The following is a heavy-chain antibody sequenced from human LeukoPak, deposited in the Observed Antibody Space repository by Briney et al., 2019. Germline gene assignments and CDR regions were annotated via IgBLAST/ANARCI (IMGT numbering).Heavy chain of an antibody. V-gene: IGHV3-23*01. D-gene: IGHD6-13*01. CDR3: AKEAVAAAGPFDY. CDR1: GFSFSDHY. J-gene: IGHJ4*02. Sequence: GGSLRLSCTASGFSFSDHYIDWVRQAPGKGLEWVSSISGSGGSIYYADSVKGRFTISRDNSKSTLYLQMNSLRAEDTAIYYCAKEAVAAAGPFDYWGQGTLVTVSS. CDR2: ISGSGGSI.